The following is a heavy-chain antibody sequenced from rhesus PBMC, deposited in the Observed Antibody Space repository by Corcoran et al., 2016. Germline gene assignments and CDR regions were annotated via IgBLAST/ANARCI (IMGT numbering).Heavy chain of an antibody. Sequence: QVQLQESGPGLVKPSETLSLTCAVSGGSISDDYYWSWIRQPPGKGLEWIGYIYGSGGGTNYNPSLKKRVTISIDTSKNQFSLKLSSVTAADTAVYYCARPHSGSYYRFDYWGQGVLVTVSS. CDR2: IYGSGGGT. J-gene: IGHJ4*01. CDR3: ARPHSGSYYRFDY. V-gene: IGHV4-106*01. CDR1: GGSISDDYY. D-gene: IGHD3-16*01.